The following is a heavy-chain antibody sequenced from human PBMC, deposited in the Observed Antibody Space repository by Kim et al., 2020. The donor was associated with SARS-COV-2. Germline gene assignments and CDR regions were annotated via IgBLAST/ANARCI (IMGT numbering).Heavy chain of an antibody. CDR1: GGSISSSSYY. V-gene: IGHV4-39*01. CDR2: IYYSGST. CDR3: ARHGRYCSSTSCYALDFDY. J-gene: IGHJ4*02. Sequence: SETLSLTCTVSGGSISSSSYYWGWIRQPPGKGLEWIGSIYYSGSTYYNPSLKSRVTISVDTSKNQFSLKLSSVTAADTAVYYCARHGRYCSSTSCYALDFDYWGQGTLVTVSS. D-gene: IGHD2-2*01.